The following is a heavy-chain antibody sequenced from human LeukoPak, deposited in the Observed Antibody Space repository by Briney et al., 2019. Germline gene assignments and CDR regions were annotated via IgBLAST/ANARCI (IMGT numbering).Heavy chain of an antibody. CDR3: ARGGYNFDP. J-gene: IGHJ5*02. CDR1: GGSISSYA. Sequence: SETLSLTCTASGGSISSYAWSWIRQPPGTGLEWIGYIHYTGGTNYNPSLKSRVSISVDTSKNQLSLKLTSVTAADTAVYYCARGGYNFDPWGQGFLVTVSS. V-gene: IGHV4-59*01. D-gene: IGHD5-24*01. CDR2: IHYTGGT.